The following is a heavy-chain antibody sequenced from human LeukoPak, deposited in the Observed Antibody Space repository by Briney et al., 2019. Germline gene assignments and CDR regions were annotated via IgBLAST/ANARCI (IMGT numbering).Heavy chain of an antibody. CDR3: ARYISTGD. D-gene: IGHD3-3*02. J-gene: IGHJ4*02. CDR1: GFTFSSYW. V-gene: IGHV3-7*01. CDR2: IKRDGSEK. Sequence: GGSLRLSCAASGFTFSSYWMTWVRQAPGKGLEWVANIKRDGSEKSYVDSVRGRFTISRDNAKNSLYLQMDSLRAVDTAVYYCARYISTGDWGQGTLVTVSS.